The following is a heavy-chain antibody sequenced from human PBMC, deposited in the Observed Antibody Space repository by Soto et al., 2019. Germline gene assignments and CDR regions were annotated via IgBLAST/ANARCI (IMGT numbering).Heavy chain of an antibody. CDR1: GYSLIDYA. V-gene: IGHV1-3*01. CDR2: INAGNGDT. J-gene: IGHJ4*02. D-gene: IGHD6-19*01. Sequence: ASVKLSCTASGYSLIDYALHWVRQAPGQRLEWMGWINAGNGDTKYSQTFQDRLTITRDTSASTADMELSSLTSEDTALYYCARGATSGWPFDLWGQGTQVTVSS. CDR3: ARGATSGWPFDL.